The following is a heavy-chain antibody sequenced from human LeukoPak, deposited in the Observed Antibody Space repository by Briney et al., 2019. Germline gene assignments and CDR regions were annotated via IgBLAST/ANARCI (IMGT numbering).Heavy chain of an antibody. J-gene: IGHJ6*02. CDR1: GFTFSSYA. CDR3: ASPLPQWDCSSTSCPYYYYGMDG. D-gene: IGHD2-2*01. V-gene: IGHV3-30-3*01. Sequence: GRSLRLSCAASGFTFSSYAMHWVRQAPGKGLEWVAVISYDGSNKYYADSVKGRFTISRDNSKNTLYLQMNSLRAEDTAVYYCASPLPQWDCSSTSCPYYYYGMDGWGQGTTVTVSS. CDR2: ISYDGSNK.